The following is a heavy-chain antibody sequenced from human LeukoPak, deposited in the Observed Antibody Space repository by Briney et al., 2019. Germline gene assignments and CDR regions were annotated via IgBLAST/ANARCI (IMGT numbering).Heavy chain of an antibody. Sequence: SVKVSCKASVRTFSSYAISWVRQAPGQGLEWMEGIIPIFGTANYAQKFQGRVTITADESTSTAYMELSSLRSEDTAVYYCARVRVKIRGVTTFVPWGQGTLVTVSS. CDR1: VRTFSSYA. J-gene: IGHJ5*02. V-gene: IGHV1-69*13. CDR3: ARVRVKIRGVTTFVP. CDR2: IIPIFGTA. D-gene: IGHD3-10*01.